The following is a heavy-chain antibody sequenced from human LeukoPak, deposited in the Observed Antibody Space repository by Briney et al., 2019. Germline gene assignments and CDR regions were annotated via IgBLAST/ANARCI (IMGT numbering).Heavy chain of an antibody. V-gene: IGHV3-23*01. J-gene: IGHJ4*02. CDR1: GFTFNNYA. CDR2: ISGTGGST. D-gene: IGHD2-2*01. Sequence: GGSLRLSCAASGFTFNNYAMSWVRQAPGKGLEWVSSISGTGGSTYYANSVKGGFTISRDNSKNTVYLQMNSLRAEDTAVYYCARGETSSYDYWGQGTLVTVSS. CDR3: ARGETSSYDY.